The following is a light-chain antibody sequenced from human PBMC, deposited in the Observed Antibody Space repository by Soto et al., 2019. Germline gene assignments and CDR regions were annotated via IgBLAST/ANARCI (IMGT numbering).Light chain of an antibody. V-gene: IGKV1-39*01. J-gene: IGKJ5*01. Sequence: DIQMPQSPSTLSASVGDTVTVTCRASQSVSGWLAWYQQKPGEAPKLMIYAASSLQSGVPSRFSGSGSGTDCTLTISSLQPEDVATYYCQQSYSTPITLGQGTRLEI. CDR1: QSVSGW. CDR2: AAS. CDR3: QQSYSTPIT.